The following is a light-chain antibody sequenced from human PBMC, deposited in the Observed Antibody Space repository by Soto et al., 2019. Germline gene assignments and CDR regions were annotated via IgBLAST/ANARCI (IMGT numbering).Light chain of an antibody. CDR1: QGISSY. CDR2: DAY. V-gene: IGKV1-9*01. CDR3: QQYNSSPWT. J-gene: IGKJ1*01. Sequence: DIQLTQSPSFLFASVGDRGTRTCRASQGISSYLAWYQQKPGKSPKLLISDAYSLESGVTSRFSGSGSGTEFTLTINSLQPDDFATYFCQQYNSSPWTFGQGTQVDIK.